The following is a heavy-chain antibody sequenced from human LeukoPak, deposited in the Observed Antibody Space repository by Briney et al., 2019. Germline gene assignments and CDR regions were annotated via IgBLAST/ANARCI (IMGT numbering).Heavy chain of an antibody. CDR3: ARNILHDSSGFVYYFDY. J-gene: IGHJ4*02. V-gene: IGHV3-21*01. CDR2: ISSSSSYI. D-gene: IGHD3-22*01. Sequence: GGSLRLSCAASGFTFSSYSMNWVRQAPGKGLEWVSSISSSSSYIYYADSVKGRFTISRDNAKNSLYLQMNSLRAEDTAVYYCARNILHDSSGFVYYFDYWGQGTLVTVSS. CDR1: GFTFSSYS.